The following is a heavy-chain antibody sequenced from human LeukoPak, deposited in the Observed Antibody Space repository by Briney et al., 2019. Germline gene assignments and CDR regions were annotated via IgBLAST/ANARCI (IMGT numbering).Heavy chain of an antibody. V-gene: IGHV1-8*01. CDR2: MNPNTGNT. Sequence: ASVKVSCKASGYTFTGYDIYWVRQATGQGLEWMGWMNPNTGNTGYAQKFRGRVTMTRNTSISTASMELSSLTSEDTAVYYCARGAPGSYCSGGSCPYFDYWGQGTLVSVSS. CDR1: GYTFTGYD. J-gene: IGHJ4*02. D-gene: IGHD2-15*01. CDR3: ARGAPGSYCSGGSCPYFDY.